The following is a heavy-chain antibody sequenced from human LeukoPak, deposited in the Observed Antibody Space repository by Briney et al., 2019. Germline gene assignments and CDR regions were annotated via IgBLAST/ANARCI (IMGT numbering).Heavy chain of an antibody. CDR3: ARLGSGAVADY. CDR1: GGSVSRGSYY. CDR2: VDSSGST. V-gene: IGHV4-61*02. Sequence: SETLSLTCSVSGGSVSRGSYYWSWIRQSAGRGLEWVGRVDSSGSTNFNPSLKSRVSISVDSSKNQFSLKLTSVSAADTAVYYCARLGSGAVADYWGQGTLVTVSS. D-gene: IGHD1-26*01. J-gene: IGHJ4*02.